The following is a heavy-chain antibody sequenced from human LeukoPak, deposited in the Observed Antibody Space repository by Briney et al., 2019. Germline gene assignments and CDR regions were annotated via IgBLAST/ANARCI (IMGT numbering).Heavy chain of an antibody. Sequence: SVKVSCKASGGTFSSYAISWVRQAPGQGLEWMGGIIPIFGTANYAQKFQGRVTITTDESTSTAYMELSSLRSEDTAVYYCAREEYYYDSSGQNWFDPWGQGTLVTVSS. CDR3: AREEYYYDSSGQNWFDP. CDR2: IIPIFGTA. V-gene: IGHV1-69*05. CDR1: GGTFSSYA. D-gene: IGHD3-22*01. J-gene: IGHJ5*02.